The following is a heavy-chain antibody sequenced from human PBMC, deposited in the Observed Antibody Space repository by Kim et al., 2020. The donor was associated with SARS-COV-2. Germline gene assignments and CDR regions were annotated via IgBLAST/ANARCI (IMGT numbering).Heavy chain of an antibody. CDR2: IYYSGST. CDR3: ARPGGSNNIDY. D-gene: IGHD3-10*01. CDR1: GGSISSSSYY. Sequence: SETLSLTCTVSGGSISSSSYYWGWIRQPPGMGLEWIGSIYYSGSTYYNPSLKSRVTISVDTSKNQFSLKLSSVTAADTAVYYCARPGGSNNIDYWGQGTLVTVSS. J-gene: IGHJ4*02. V-gene: IGHV4-39*01.